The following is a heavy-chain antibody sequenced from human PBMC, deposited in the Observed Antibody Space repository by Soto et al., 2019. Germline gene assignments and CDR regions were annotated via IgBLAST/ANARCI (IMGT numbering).Heavy chain of an antibody. V-gene: IGHV4-30-4*02. J-gene: IGHJ4*02. D-gene: IGHD5-12*01. CDR2: IYDSGSS. Sequence: PSDTLSLTCTVSGASISSGDYFWSWIRQSPGKGLQWIGYIYDSGSSYYNPSLKSRVTMSVDTSKNQFSLKLSSVTAADTAVYYCARAKGYISGPKNFDYWGQGTLVTVSS. CDR1: GASISSGDYF. CDR3: ARAKGYISGPKNFDY.